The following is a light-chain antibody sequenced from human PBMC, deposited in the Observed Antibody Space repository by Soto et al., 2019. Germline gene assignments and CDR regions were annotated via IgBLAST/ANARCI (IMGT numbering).Light chain of an antibody. CDR1: QSVSSSY. Sequence: EIVLTQSPGTLSLSPGERATLSCRASQSVSSSYLAWYQQKPGQAPRLLIYVASSRATGIPDRFSGSWSGTDFTLTISRLEPEDFAVYYCQQYGSSPGTFGPGTKVDIK. CDR2: VAS. J-gene: IGKJ3*01. CDR3: QQYGSSPGT. V-gene: IGKV3-20*01.